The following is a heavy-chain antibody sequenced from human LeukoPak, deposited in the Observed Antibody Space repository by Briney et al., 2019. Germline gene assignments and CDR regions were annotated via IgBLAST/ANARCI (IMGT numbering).Heavy chain of an antibody. CDR1: GFNLNSYW. V-gene: IGHV3-74*03. J-gene: IGHJ4*02. D-gene: IGHD5-24*01. CDR2: INIDGSDI. Sequence: PGGSLRLACAASGFNLNSYWMHWVRQAPGKGLVWVSRINIDGSDITYADSVKGRFTISRDNARNTVYLQMNSLRADDTAVYYCARDSPWLPDPYWGQGTLVTVSS. CDR3: ARDSPWLPDPY.